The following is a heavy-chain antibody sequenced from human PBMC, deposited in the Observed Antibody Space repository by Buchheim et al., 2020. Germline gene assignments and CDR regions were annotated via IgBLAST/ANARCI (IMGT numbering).Heavy chain of an antibody. CDR2: ISSSGSTI. D-gene: IGHD1-7*01. V-gene: IGHV3-48*03. CDR3: ARERITGTTYGMDV. J-gene: IGHJ6*02. Sequence: EVQLVESGGGLVQPGGSLRLSCAASGFTFSSYEMNWVRQAPGKGLEWVSYISSSGSTIYYADSVKGRFTISRENAKHSLYLQMNSLRAEDTAVYYCARERITGTTYGMDVWGQGTT. CDR1: GFTFSSYE.